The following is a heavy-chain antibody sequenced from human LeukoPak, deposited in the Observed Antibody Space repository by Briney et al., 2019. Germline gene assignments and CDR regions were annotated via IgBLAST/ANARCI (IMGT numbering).Heavy chain of an antibody. CDR1: GFTFTNYY. V-gene: IGHV3-7*01. CDR2: INKDGSKG. J-gene: IGHJ4*02. Sequence: GGSLRLSCAASGFTFTNYYMTWVRQAPGKGLEWVANINKDGSKGSYVDSVRGRFTISRDNAKKSLYPQMDNLSAEDTATYYCARENWSQDYWGQGTRVTVSS. CDR3: ARENWSQDY. D-gene: IGHD1-1*01.